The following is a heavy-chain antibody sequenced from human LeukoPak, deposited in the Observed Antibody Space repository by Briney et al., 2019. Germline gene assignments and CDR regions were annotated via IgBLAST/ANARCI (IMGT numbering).Heavy chain of an antibody. CDR2: IIPIFGTA. V-gene: IGHV1-69*13. J-gene: IGHJ5*02. CDR1: GGTFSSYA. D-gene: IGHD3-9*01. CDR3: ARSAVLTGWKNWFDP. Sequence: GASVKVSCKASGGTFSSYAISWVRQAPGQGLEWMGGIIPIFGTANYAQKFQGRVTITADESTSTAYMELSSLRSEDTAVYYCARSAVLTGWKNWFDPWGQGTLVTVSS.